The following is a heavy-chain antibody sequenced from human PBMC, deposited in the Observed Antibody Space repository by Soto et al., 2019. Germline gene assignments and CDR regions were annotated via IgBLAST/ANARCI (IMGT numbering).Heavy chain of an antibody. CDR1: GYSFTNYG. J-gene: IGHJ6*03. Sequence: QDPLVQSGAEVKKPGASVTVSCKSSGYSFTNYGITWVRQAPGQGLEWLGWISAFNGNTHYAQKVQGRVTMTTDASTSTADMELRSLRSDDTAVYYCARDRGVAPPVAGNTHYYYYMDVWGKGTTVTVSS. V-gene: IGHV1-18*01. CDR2: ISAFNGNT. D-gene: IGHD6-19*01. CDR3: ARDRGVAPPVAGNTHYYYYMDV.